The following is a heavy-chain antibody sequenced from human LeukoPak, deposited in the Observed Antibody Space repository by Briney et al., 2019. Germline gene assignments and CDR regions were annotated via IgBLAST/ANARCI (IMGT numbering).Heavy chain of an antibody. V-gene: IGHV4-4*07. CDR3: ARDWGGLRPFDF. CDR2: IYTSGST. CDR1: GDSISSYD. Sequence: SETLSLTCTVSGDSISSYDWSWIRQPAGKGLEWIGRIYTSGSTNYNPSLKSRVTMSVDTSKNQLSLKLSSVTAADTAVYYCARDWGGLRPFDFWGQGTLVTVSS. J-gene: IGHJ4*02. D-gene: IGHD3-16*01.